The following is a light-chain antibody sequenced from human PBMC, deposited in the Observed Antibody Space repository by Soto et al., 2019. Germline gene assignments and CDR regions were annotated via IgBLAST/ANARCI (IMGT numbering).Light chain of an antibody. CDR2: EVN. V-gene: IGLV2-8*01. Sequence: QSALTQPPSASGSPGQSVTISCTGTSSDVGGYNYVSWYQQHPGKAPKLMIYEVNKRPSGVPDRFSGSKSGNTASLTVSGLQAEDEADYYCSSYAGSNTVVFGGETKVTVL. CDR3: SSYAGSNTVV. J-gene: IGLJ2*01. CDR1: SSDVGGYNY.